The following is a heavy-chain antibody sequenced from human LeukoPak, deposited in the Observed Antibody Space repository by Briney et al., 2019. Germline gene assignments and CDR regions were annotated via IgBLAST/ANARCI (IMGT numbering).Heavy chain of an antibody. CDR2: IIPIFGTA. V-gene: IGHV1-69*06. D-gene: IGHD2/OR15-2a*01. CDR3: ARGRRMIQNAFDI. J-gene: IGHJ3*02. CDR1: GVTFSSYA. Sequence: SVNVSCKASGVTFSSYAISWVRQAPGQGLEWMGGIIPIFGTANYAQKFQGRVTITADKSTSTAYMELSSLRSEDTAVYYCARGRRMIQNAFDIWGQETMVTVSS.